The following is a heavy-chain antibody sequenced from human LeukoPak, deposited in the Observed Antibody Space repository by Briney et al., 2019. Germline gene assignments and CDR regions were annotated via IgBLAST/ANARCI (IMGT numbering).Heavy chain of an antibody. CDR1: GGTFSSYA. V-gene: IGHV1-69*06. CDR2: IIPIFGTA. Sequence: SVKVSCKASGGTFSSYAISWVRQAPGQGLEWMGGIIPIFGTANYAQKFQGRVTMTEDTSTDTAYMELSSLRSEDTAVYYCARDGGKHNYYYYYMDVWGKGTTVTISS. D-gene: IGHD4-23*01. J-gene: IGHJ6*03. CDR3: ARDGGKHNYYYYYMDV.